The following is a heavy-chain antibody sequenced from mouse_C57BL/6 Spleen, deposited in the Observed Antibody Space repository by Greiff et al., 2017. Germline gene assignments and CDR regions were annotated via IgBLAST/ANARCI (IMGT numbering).Heavy chain of an antibody. CDR3: ARGRGRDWYFDV. V-gene: IGHV3-6*01. J-gene: IGHJ1*03. CDR2: ISYDGSN. CDR1: GYSITSGYY. Sequence: EVQLQESGPGLVKPSQSLSLTCSVTGYSITSGYYWNWIRQFPGNKLEWMGYISYDGSNNYNPSLKNRISITRDTSKNQFFLKLNSVTTEDTATYYCARGRGRDWYFDVWGTGTTVTVSS. D-gene: IGHD3-1*01.